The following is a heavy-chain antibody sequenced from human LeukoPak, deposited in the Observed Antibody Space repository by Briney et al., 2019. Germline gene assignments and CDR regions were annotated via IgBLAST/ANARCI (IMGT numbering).Heavy chain of an antibody. D-gene: IGHD6-19*01. CDR3: ARGAGYSSGWSYYYYYYMDV. CDR1: GGSFSGYY. CDR2: INHSGST. Sequence: SETLSLTCAVYGGSFSGYYWSWIRQPPGKGLEWIGEINHSGSTNYNPSLKSRVTISVDTSKNQFSLKLSSVTAADTAVYYCARGAGYSSGWSYYYYYYMDVWGKGTTVTISS. V-gene: IGHV4-34*01. J-gene: IGHJ6*03.